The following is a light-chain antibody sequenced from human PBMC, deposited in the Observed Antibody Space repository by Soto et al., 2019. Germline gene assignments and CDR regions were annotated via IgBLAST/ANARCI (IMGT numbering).Light chain of an antibody. CDR3: QKYYSTPYT. CDR1: QSVLYSSNNKNY. CDR2: WAS. J-gene: IGKJ2*01. Sequence: DIVMTQSPDSLAVSLGERATINCKSSQSVLYSSNNKNYLAWYQQKPGQPPKQLIYWASTRESGVPDRFSVSGSRTDFTLTISSLQAEDVAVYYCQKYYSTPYTFGQGTKLEIK. V-gene: IGKV4-1*01.